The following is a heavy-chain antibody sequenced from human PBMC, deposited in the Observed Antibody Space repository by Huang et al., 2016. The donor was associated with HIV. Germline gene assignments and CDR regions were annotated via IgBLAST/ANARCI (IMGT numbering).Heavy chain of an antibody. D-gene: IGHD4-17*01. V-gene: IGHV5-51*01. CDR2: IYTVHAAT. CDR3: ARLFDYGDTFDF. Sequence: DVQLVKSGAEVKKPGEPLKISCQGSGYSFAGYWIGLVRLMPGKDLERMSIIYTVHAATSNSPSFHGQVTTSADKSINTAYLQWRDLKASDTAMYYCARLFDYGDTFDFWGQGTLVTVSS. CDR1: GYSFAGYW. J-gene: IGHJ4*02.